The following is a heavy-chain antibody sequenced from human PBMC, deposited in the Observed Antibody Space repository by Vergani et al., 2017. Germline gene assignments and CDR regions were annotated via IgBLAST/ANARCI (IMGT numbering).Heavy chain of an antibody. CDR1: GYSFTSYW. D-gene: IGHD1-26*01. CDR2: IDPSDSYT. CDR3: ARHWGPEVGATPVVWFDP. Sequence: EVQLVQSGAEVKKPGESLRISCKGSGYSFTSYWISWVRQMPGKGLEWMGRIDPSDSYTNYSPSFQGHVTISADKSISTAYLQWSSLKASDTAMYYCARHWGPEVGATPVVWFDPWGQGTLVTVSS. J-gene: IGHJ5*02. V-gene: IGHV5-10-1*03.